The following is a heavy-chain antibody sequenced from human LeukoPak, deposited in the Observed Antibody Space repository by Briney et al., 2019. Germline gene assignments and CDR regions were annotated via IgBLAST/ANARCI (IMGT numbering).Heavy chain of an antibody. Sequence: PGGSLRLSCAASGFTFSSYGMHWVRQAPGKGLERVAVIWYDGSNKYYADSVKGRFTISRDNSKNTLYLQMNSLRAEDTAVYYCAREGGSVDTATYYYGMDVWGQGTTVTVSS. V-gene: IGHV3-33*01. J-gene: IGHJ6*02. CDR2: IWYDGSNK. CDR3: AREGGSVDTATYYYGMDV. CDR1: GFTFSSYG. D-gene: IGHD5-18*01.